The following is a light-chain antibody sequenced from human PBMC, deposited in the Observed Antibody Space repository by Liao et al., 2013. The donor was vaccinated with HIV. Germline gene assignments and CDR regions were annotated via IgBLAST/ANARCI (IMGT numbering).Light chain of an antibody. CDR3: QVWDSGSDHWE. CDR1: DIGSKS. CDR2: YDS. V-gene: IGLV3-21*01. Sequence: SYELTQPPSLSVAPGKTARITCGGSDIGSKSVHWYQQKPGQAPVLVIYYDSDRPSGIPERFSGSNSENTATLTISRVEAGDEGDYYCQVWDSGSDHWEFGGGTKLTVL. J-gene: IGLJ2*01.